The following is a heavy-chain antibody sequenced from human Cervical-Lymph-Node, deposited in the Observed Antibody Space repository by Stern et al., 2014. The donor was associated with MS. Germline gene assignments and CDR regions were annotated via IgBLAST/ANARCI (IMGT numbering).Heavy chain of an antibody. V-gene: IGHV3-30*18. CDR3: MKGSGIMEAAGTPTDAFDI. CDR2: ISYDGSGK. Sequence: VQLVESGGGVVQPGRSLRLSCAASGFTFSTCFMHWVRQAPGKGLEWVSFISYDGSGKSYAESVRVRFTISRDNSKNTLYLQMNSLRAEDTAVYYGMKGSGIMEAAGTPTDAFDIWGQGTMVTVSS. CDR1: GFTFSTCF. D-gene: IGHD6-13*01. J-gene: IGHJ3*02.